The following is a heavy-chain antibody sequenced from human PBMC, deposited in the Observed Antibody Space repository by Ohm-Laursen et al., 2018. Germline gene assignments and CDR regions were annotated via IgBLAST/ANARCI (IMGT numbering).Heavy chain of an antibody. V-gene: IGHV1-2*02. CDR2: IYPKSGDT. D-gene: IGHD1-7*01. J-gene: IGHJ5*02. CDR1: GYTFNDYH. Sequence: SVKVSCNASGYTFNDYHMHWVRQAPGQGLEWMGWIYPKSGDTEYAQKFQDRVTMTRDTSITTVYMELSRLRSDDTAVYYCVRENWHYDSWGQGTLVTVSS. CDR3: VRENWHYDS.